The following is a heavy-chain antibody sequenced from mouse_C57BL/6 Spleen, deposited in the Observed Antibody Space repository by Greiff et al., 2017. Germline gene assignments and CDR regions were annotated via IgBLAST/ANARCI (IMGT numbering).Heavy chain of an antibody. CDR2: IYPGSGNT. J-gene: IGHJ3*01. D-gene: IGHD4-1*01. CDR1: GYSFTSYY. Sequence: QVQLQQSGPELVKPGASVKISCKASGYSFTSYYIHWVKQRPGQGLEWIGWIYPGSGNTKYNEEFKGKATLTADTSSSTAYMQLSSLTSEDSAVYYCARPANWDAWFAYWGQGTLVTVSA. CDR3: ARPANWDAWFAY. V-gene: IGHV1-66*01.